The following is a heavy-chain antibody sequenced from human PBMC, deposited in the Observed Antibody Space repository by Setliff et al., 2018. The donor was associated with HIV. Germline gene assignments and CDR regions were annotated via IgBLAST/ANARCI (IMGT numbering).Heavy chain of an antibody. CDR1: GYKFTGHH. CDR2: INPNMGDT. Sequence: ASVKVSCKASGYKFTGHHIQWMRQAPGQGLEWMGRINPNMGDTQYAQKFQGRIIMTRDTSINTVYMELSSLTSDDTALYYCARQDIPTGYYLFDYWGQGTQV. V-gene: IGHV1-2*06. D-gene: IGHD3-9*01. J-gene: IGHJ4*02. CDR3: ARQDIPTGYYLFDY.